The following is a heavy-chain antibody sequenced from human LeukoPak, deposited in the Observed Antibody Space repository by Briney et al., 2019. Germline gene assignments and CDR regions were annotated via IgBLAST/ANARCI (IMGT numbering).Heavy chain of an antibody. V-gene: IGHV4-34*01. CDR1: GGSFSGYY. CDR3: ASLVVVVPAAMSALSYYYGMDV. Sequence: SETLSLTCAVYGGSFSGYYWSWIRQPPGKGLEWIGEINHSGSTNYNPPLKSRVTISVDTSKYQFSLKLSSVTAADTAVYYCASLVVVVPAAMSALSYYYGMDVWGQGTTVTVSS. CDR2: INHSGST. J-gene: IGHJ6*02. D-gene: IGHD2-2*01.